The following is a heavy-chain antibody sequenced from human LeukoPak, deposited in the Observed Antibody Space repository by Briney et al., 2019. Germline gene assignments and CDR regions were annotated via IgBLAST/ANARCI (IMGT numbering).Heavy chain of an antibody. Sequence: GASVKVSCKASGGTFSSYAISWVRQAPGQGLEWMGRIIPILGIANYAQKFQGRVTITADESTSTAYMELSSLRSEDTAVYYCAREREYLRYFDYWGQGTLVTVSS. D-gene: IGHD3-9*01. CDR2: IIPILGIA. J-gene: IGHJ4*02. CDR3: AREREYLRYFDY. CDR1: GGTFSSYA. V-gene: IGHV1-69*04.